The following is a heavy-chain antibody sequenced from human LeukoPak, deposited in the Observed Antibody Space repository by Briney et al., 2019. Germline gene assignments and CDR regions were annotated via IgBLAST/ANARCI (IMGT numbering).Heavy chain of an antibody. J-gene: IGHJ4*02. CDR3: ARDLAGHYYGSGSSFDY. V-gene: IGHV3-7*01. D-gene: IGHD3-10*01. CDR2: IREDGSEK. CDR1: GFTFSNYW. Sequence: GGSLRLSCATSGFTFSNYWMSWVRQAPGKGLEWVANIREDGSEKYYVDSVKGQFTISRDDAKNSLFLQMDSLRAEDTAVYYCARDLAGHYYGSGSSFDYWGQGTLVTVS.